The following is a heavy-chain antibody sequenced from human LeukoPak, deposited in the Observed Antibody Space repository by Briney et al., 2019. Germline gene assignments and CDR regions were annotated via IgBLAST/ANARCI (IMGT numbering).Heavy chain of an antibody. CDR1: GFTLSSYS. J-gene: IGHJ5*02. Sequence: GGSLRLSCAASGFTLSSYSMNWVRQAPGKGLEWVSSISSSSSYIYYADSVKGRFTISRDNAKNSLYLQMNSLRAEDTAVYYCARSPKSSYDILTGYYPEVWFDPWGQGTLVTVS. D-gene: IGHD3-9*01. V-gene: IGHV3-21*01. CDR2: ISSSSSYI. CDR3: ARSPKSSYDILTGYYPEVWFDP.